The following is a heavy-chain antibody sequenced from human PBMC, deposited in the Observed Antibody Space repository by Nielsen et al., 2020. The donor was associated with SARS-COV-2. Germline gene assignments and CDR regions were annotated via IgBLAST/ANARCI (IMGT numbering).Heavy chain of an antibody. Sequence: GGSLRLSCAASGFTFDDYGMSWVRQVPGKGLEWVSGINRNGGTTDYADSVKGRFIISRDDSKNTLYLQMNSLRVEDTAIYYCARGLTGSYSWGQGTLVTVSS. J-gene: IGHJ5*02. CDR3: ARGLTGSYS. CDR2: INRNGGTT. D-gene: IGHD1-26*01. CDR1: GFTFDDYG. V-gene: IGHV3-20*04.